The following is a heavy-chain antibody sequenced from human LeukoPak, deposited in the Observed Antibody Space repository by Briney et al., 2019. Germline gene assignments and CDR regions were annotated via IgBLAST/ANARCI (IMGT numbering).Heavy chain of an antibody. V-gene: IGHV4-34*01. Sequence: SETLSLTCAVYGGSFSGYYWSWLRQPPGKGLEWIGEINHSGSTNYNPSLKSRVTISLDTSKNQCSLQLRSVPAADTAVYYCARTEQQLVPWFHPWRQGTLVTVFS. CDR2: INHSGST. J-gene: IGHJ5*02. D-gene: IGHD6-13*01. CDR1: GGSFSGYY. CDR3: ARTEQQLVPWFHP.